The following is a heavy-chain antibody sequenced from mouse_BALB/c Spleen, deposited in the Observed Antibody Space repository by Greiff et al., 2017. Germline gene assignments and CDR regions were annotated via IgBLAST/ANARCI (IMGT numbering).Heavy chain of an antibody. CDR3: ARRGGNYNAMDY. V-gene: IGHV5-6*02. J-gene: IGHJ4*01. CDR2: ISSGGSYT. D-gene: IGHD2-1*01. Sequence: EVMLVESGGDLVKPGGSLKLSCAASGFTFSSYGMSWVRQTPDKRLEWVGTISSGGSYTYYPDSVTGRFTISRDNAKNTLYLQMSSLKSEDTAMYYCARRGGNYNAMDYWGQGTSVTVSS. CDR1: GFTFSSYG.